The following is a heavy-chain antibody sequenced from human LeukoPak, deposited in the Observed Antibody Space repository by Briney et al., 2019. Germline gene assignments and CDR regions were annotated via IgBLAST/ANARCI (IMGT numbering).Heavy chain of an antibody. J-gene: IGHJ5*02. CDR1: GYTLTSYD. CDR3: ATNNWFDP. V-gene: IGHV1-8*01. CDR2: MNPNSGNT. Sequence: ASVKVSCKASGYTLTSYDINWVRQATGQGLEWMGWMNPNSGNTGYVQKFQGRVTMTRNTSISTAYMELSSLRSEDTAVYYCATNNWFDPWGQGTLVTVSS.